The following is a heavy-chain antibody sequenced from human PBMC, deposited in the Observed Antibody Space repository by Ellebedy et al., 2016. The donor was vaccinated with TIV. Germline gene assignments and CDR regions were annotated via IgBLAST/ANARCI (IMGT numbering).Heavy chain of an antibody. CDR3: ARRRYFGSEYY. D-gene: IGHD2/OR15-2a*01. V-gene: IGHV4-34*01. Sequence: MPSETLSLTCTVYGGSFSGYYWTWIRQSPGKGLEWIGAINHSGSTNYNPSLESRVTVSVDTSGNQFSLRLTAVTAADTAVYYCARRRYFGSEYYWGQGTLVTVSP. CDR1: GGSFSGYY. J-gene: IGHJ4*02. CDR2: INHSGST.